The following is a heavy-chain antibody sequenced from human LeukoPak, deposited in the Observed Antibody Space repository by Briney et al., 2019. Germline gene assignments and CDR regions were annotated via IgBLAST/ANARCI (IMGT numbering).Heavy chain of an antibody. V-gene: IGHV1-2*02. Sequence: ASVKVSCKASGYTFTGYYMHWVRQAPGQGLEWMGWINPNSGGTNYAQKFQGRVTMTRDTSISTAYMELSRPRSDDTAVYYCARDHGIAAAIDYWGQGTLVTVSS. D-gene: IGHD6-13*01. CDR1: GYTFTGYY. CDR2: INPNSGGT. CDR3: ARDHGIAAAIDY. J-gene: IGHJ4*02.